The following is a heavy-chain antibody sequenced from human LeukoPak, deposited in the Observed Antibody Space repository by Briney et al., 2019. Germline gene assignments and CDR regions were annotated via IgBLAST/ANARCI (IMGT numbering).Heavy chain of an antibody. J-gene: IGHJ4*02. CDR2: ISAYNGNT. CDR1: GYTFTSYY. V-gene: IGHV1-18*01. CDR3: AREAEYYDSSGYPYYFDY. Sequence: GASVKVSCKASGYTFTSYYMHWVRQAPGQGLEWMGWISAYNGNTNYAQKLQGRVTMTTDTSTSTAYMELRSLRSDDTAVYYCAREAEYYDSSGYPYYFDYWGQGTLVTVSS. D-gene: IGHD3-22*01.